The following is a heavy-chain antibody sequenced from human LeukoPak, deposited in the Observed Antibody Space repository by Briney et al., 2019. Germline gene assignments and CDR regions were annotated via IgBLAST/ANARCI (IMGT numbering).Heavy chain of an antibody. CDR3: ASSIAVAGTEFDY. V-gene: IGHV1-8*01. J-gene: IGHJ4*02. D-gene: IGHD6-19*01. Sequence: ASVKVSCKASGYTFTSYDINWVRQATGQGLEWMGWMNPNSGNTGYAQKFQGRVTMTRNTSISTAYMELSSLRSEDTAVYYCASSIAVAGTEFDYWGQGTLATVSS. CDR2: MNPNSGNT. CDR1: GYTFTSYD.